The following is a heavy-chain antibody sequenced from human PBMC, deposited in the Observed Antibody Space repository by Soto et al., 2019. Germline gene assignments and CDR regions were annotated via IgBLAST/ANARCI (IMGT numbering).Heavy chain of an antibody. Sequence: LRLSCVTSGLPSSGFEMNWVRQAPGKGLEWVSYISASGDTVYCADSVKGRFTISRDNAKNTLYLEMNSLRAEDSAVYYCADLSVTGGVDVSGQGTTVTVSS. CDR3: ADLSVTGGVDV. CDR2: ISASGDTV. CDR1: GLPSSGFE. D-gene: IGHD3-16*01. V-gene: IGHV3-48*03. J-gene: IGHJ6*02.